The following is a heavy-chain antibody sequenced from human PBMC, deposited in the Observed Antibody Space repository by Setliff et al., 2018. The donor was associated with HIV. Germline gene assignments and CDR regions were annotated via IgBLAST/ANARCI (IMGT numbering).Heavy chain of an antibody. Sequence: GGSLSLSCAASGFAFDNYCMTWVRQAPGKGLEWVSAIGGSTGSTYYADSVKGRFTISTDNSKNILYLQMNSLRAEDTAVYYCAKPLTQWGVSPYHYAVDVWGQVTTVTVSS. CDR3: AKPLTQWGVSPYHYAVDV. J-gene: IGHJ6*02. V-gene: IGHV3-23*01. CDR1: GFAFDNYC. D-gene: IGHD1-26*01. CDR2: IGGSTGST.